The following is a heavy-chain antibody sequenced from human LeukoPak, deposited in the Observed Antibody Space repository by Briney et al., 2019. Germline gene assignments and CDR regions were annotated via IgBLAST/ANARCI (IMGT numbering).Heavy chain of an antibody. CDR1: GYTFTGYY. Sequence: ASVKVSCKASGYTFTGYYMHWVRQAPGQGLEWMGWINPNSGGTNYAQKFQGWVTMTRDTSISTAYMELSRPRSDDTAVYYCARDRGSGWPDYWGQGTLVTVSS. J-gene: IGHJ4*02. D-gene: IGHD6-19*01. V-gene: IGHV1-2*04. CDR3: ARDRGSGWPDY. CDR2: INPNSGGT.